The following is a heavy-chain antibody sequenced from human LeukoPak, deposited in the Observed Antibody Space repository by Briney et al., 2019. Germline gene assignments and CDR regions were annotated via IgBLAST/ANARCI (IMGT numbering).Heavy chain of an antibody. CDR1: GFTFTSYS. V-gene: IGHV3-30*03. CDR3: ARNPDYDRGEQPEGVDGMDV. Sequence: GRSLRLSCAASGFTFTSYSIHWVRQAPGKGLEWVAVISYDGSTQYYADSVKGRFTISRDNSKNTLYLQMNSLRAEDTALYYCARNPDYDRGEQPEGVDGMDVWGQGTTVTVSS. D-gene: IGHD3-9*01. CDR2: ISYDGSTQ. J-gene: IGHJ6*02.